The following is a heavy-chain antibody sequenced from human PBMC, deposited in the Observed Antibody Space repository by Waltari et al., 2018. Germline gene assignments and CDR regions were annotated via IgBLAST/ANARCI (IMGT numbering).Heavy chain of an antibody. CDR3: ARFRGGARDAFDI. J-gene: IGHJ3*02. D-gene: IGHD3-10*01. CDR2: ISYDGSNK. Sequence: QVQLVESGGGVVQPGRSLRLSCAASGFTFRSYAMHWVSQAPGKGLEWVAVISYDGSNKYYADSVKGRFTISRDNSKNTLYLQMNSLRAEDTAVYYCARFRGGARDAFDIWGQGTMVTVSS. V-gene: IGHV3-30-3*01. CDR1: GFTFRSYA.